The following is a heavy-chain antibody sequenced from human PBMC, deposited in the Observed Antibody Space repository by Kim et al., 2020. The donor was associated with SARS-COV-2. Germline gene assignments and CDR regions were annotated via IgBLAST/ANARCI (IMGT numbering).Heavy chain of an antibody. Sequence: TIYHADSLTGRFTISRDNSTITLYLQMNTLTAEDTAVSYCARVCSSWSIRWGQGTLVTVSS. V-gene: IGHV3-11*01. D-gene: IGHD6-19*01. CDR3: ARVCSSWSIR. J-gene: IGHJ4*02. CDR2: TI.